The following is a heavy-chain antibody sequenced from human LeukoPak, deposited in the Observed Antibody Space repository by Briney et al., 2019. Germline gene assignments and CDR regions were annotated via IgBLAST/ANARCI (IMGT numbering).Heavy chain of an antibody. Sequence: GGSLTLSCAASGFTFSTYWMNWVRQTPGKGLQWVANIKEDGSEKNYVDSVKGRFTISRDNAKNSLYLQMNSLRGEDTAVYYCARGANWAADYWGQGTLVTVSS. D-gene: IGHD7-27*01. CDR1: GFTFSTYW. CDR2: IKEDGSEK. V-gene: IGHV3-7*05. J-gene: IGHJ4*02. CDR3: ARGANWAADY.